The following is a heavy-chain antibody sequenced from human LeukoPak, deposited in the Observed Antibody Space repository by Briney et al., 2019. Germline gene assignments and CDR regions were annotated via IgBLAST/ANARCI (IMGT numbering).Heavy chain of an antibody. J-gene: IGHJ3*02. D-gene: IGHD2-2*01. V-gene: IGHV4-30-2*01. Sequence: SQTLSLTCTVSGGSISSGGYYWSWIRQPPGKGLEWIGYIYHSGSTYYNPSLKSRVTISVDRSKNQFSLKLSSVTAADTAVYYCAREGWSSTSPAGAFDIWGQGTMVTVSS. CDR2: IYHSGST. CDR1: GGSISSGGYY. CDR3: AREGWSSTSPAGAFDI.